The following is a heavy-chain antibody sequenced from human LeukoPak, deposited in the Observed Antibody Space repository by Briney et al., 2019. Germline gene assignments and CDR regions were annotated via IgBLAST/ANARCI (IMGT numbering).Heavy chain of an antibody. Sequence: VGSLRLSCAASGFTFSSYGMHWVREAPGKGLEWVAVISYDGSNKYYADSVKGRFTISRDNSKNTLYLQMNSLRAEDTAVYYCAKDLANYYYYGMDVWGQGTTVTVSS. V-gene: IGHV3-30*18. J-gene: IGHJ6*02. CDR2: ISYDGSNK. D-gene: IGHD5-12*01. CDR3: AKDLANYYYYGMDV. CDR1: GFTFSSYG.